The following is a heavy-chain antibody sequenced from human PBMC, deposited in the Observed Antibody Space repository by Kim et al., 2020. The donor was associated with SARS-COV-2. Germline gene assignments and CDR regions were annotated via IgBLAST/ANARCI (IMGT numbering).Heavy chain of an antibody. CDR1: GGSFSGYY. CDR2: INHSGST. J-gene: IGHJ6*02. CDR3: ARGRIVSTHSYGTENYYYYYGMDV. V-gene: IGHV4-34*01. Sequence: SETLSLTCAVYGGSFSGYYWSWIRQPPGKGLEWIGEINHSGSTNYNPSLKSRVTISVDTSKNQFSLKLSSVTAADTDVYYCARGRIVSTHSYGTENYYYYYGMDVWGQGTTVTVSS. D-gene: IGHD5-18*01.